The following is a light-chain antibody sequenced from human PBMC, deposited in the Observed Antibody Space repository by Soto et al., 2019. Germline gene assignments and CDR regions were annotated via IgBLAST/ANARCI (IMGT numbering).Light chain of an antibody. CDR2: DAS. Sequence: DIQMTQSPSTLSASVGDRVTITCRASQSISSWLAWYQQKPGKAPKLLIYDASSLESGVPSRFSGSGSGTEFTLTIISLQPDDFATYYCQQYNSYSGWTFGQGTKVEIK. CDR3: QQYNSYSGWT. J-gene: IGKJ1*01. V-gene: IGKV1-5*01. CDR1: QSISSW.